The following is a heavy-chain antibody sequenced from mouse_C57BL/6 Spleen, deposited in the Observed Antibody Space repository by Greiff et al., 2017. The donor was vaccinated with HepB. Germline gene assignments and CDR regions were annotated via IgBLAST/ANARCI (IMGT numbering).Heavy chain of an antibody. CDR1: GYTFTDLT. J-gene: IGHJ4*01. V-gene: IGHV1-78*01. CDR3: ARSDYDGYALAY. Sequence: LQLQQSAAEFVKPGASVKISCYVSGYTFTDLTIPWMNLRPEQGLEWIGHLYHRVGSTMYNEKFKGKATLTADKSSSTDYMQLNSLTSEDSAVYFCARSDYDGYALAYWGKGTSVTVCS. CDR2: LYHRVGST. D-gene: IGHD2-4*01.